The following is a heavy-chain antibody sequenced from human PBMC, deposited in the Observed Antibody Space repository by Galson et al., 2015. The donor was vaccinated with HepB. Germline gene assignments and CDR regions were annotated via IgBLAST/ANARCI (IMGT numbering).Heavy chain of an antibody. CDR3: ASSERSSQYDILTGEIEPGAFDI. CDR1: GFTFSDYY. V-gene: IGHV3-11*01. J-gene: IGHJ3*02. D-gene: IGHD3-9*01. CDR2: ISSSGSTI. Sequence: SLRLSCAASGFTFSDYYMSWIRQAPGEGLEWVSYISSSGSTIYYADSVKGRFTISRDNAKNSLYLQMNSLRAEDTAVYYCASSERSSQYDILTGEIEPGAFDIWGQGTMVTVSS.